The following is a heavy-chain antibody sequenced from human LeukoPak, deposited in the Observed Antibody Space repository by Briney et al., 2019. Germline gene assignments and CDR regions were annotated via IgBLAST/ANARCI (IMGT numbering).Heavy chain of an antibody. J-gene: IGHJ6*03. Sequence: PETLSPTVAVYGGGFRGYYWSWIRQTPEKRLEWIGEMNPSGSTSYNPSLKSRVTISVDTSKNQFSLKLSSVTAADTAVYYCARGRQDVTMIVVVMTAVSYYLDVWGKGTTVTVS. V-gene: IGHV4-34*01. CDR3: ARGRQDVTMIVVVMTAVSYYLDV. CDR2: MNPSGST. D-gene: IGHD3-22*01. CDR1: GGGFRGYY.